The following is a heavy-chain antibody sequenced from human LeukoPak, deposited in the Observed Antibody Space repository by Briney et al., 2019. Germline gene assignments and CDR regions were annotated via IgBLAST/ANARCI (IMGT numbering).Heavy chain of an antibody. J-gene: IGHJ4*02. Sequence: SETLSLTRTVSVGSISSSSYYWGWIRQPPGKGLEWIVCIYYSGSTYYNPSLKSRVTISVDTSKNQFSLKLSSVTAADTAVYYCARMVVDLNFDYWGQGTLVTVSS. CDR2: IYYSGST. CDR1: VGSISSSSYY. D-gene: IGHD2-15*01. CDR3: ARMVVDLNFDY. V-gene: IGHV4-39*01.